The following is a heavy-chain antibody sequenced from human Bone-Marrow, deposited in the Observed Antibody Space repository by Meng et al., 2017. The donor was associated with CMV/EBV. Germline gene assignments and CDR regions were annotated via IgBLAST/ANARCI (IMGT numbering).Heavy chain of an antibody. CDR1: GGTFSSYA. Sequence: SVKVSCKASGGTFSSYAISWVRQAPGQGLEWMGGIIPILGIANYAQKFQGRVTITADKSTSTAYMELSSLRSEDMAVYYCARGGNHDAFDVWGQGTMVTVSS. D-gene: IGHD1-14*01. CDR2: IIPILGIA. J-gene: IGHJ3*01. V-gene: IGHV1-69*10. CDR3: ARGGNHDAFDV.